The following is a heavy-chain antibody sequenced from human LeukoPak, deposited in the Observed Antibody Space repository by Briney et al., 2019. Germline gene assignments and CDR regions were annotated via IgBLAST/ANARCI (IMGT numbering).Heavy chain of an antibody. CDR3: ARGRYYYDSSGYLFDY. D-gene: IGHD3-22*01. Sequence: GSSVKVSCKASGGTFSSYAISWVRQAPGQGLEWMGGIIPIFGTANYAQKFQGRVTITADKSTSTAYMELSSLRSEDTAVYYCARGRYYYDSSGYLFDYWGQGTLVTVSS. CDR1: GGTFSSYA. CDR2: IIPIFGTA. V-gene: IGHV1-69*06. J-gene: IGHJ4*02.